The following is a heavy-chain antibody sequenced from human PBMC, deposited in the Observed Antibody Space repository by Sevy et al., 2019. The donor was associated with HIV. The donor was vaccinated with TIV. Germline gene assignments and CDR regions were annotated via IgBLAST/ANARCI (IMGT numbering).Heavy chain of an antibody. D-gene: IGHD6-13*01. V-gene: IGHV3-23*01. Sequence: GGSLRLSCGASGFSISTHAMNWVRQAPGRGLEWISGISATDGSTHYADSVKGGFTISRDNSKNTVHLQMNSLRAEDTALSYCAAGGTAFLADLAFWGQGTLVTVSS. CDR3: AAGGTAFLADLAF. CDR1: GFSISTHA. CDR2: ISATDGST. J-gene: IGHJ4*02.